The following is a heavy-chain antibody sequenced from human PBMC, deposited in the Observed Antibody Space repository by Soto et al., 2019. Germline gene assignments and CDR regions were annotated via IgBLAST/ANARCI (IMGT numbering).Heavy chain of an antibody. CDR3: ARESYYGSGATVVGY. Sequence: ASVKVSCKASGYTFTSYGISWVRQAPGQGLEWMGWISAYNGNTNYAQKLQGRVTMTTDTSTSTAYMELSSLRSEDTAVYYCARESYYGSGATVVGYWGLGTLVTVSS. CDR1: GYTFTSYG. J-gene: IGHJ4*02. CDR2: ISAYNGNT. D-gene: IGHD3-10*01. V-gene: IGHV1-18*01.